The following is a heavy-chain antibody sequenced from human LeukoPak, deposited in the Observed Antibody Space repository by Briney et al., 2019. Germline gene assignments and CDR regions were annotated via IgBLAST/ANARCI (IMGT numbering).Heavy chain of an antibody. J-gene: IGHJ2*01. CDR3: ARAEGPYWYFDL. CDR2: INHSGST. Sequence: SETLSLTCAVYGGSFSGYYWSWIRQPPGKGLEWIGEINHSGSTNYSPSLKSRVTISVDTSKNQFSLKLSSVTAADTAVYYCARAEGPYWYFDLWGRGTLVTVSS. CDR1: GGSFSGYY. V-gene: IGHV4-34*01.